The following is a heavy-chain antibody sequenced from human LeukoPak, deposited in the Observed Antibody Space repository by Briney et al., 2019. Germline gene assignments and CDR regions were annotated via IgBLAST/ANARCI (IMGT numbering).Heavy chain of an antibody. CDR3: ARVRGLDYGDSFFDY. D-gene: IGHD4-17*01. CDR2: TYYRSKWYN. V-gene: IGHV6-1*01. J-gene: IGHJ4*02. CDR1: GDSVSSNSAA. Sequence: SQTLSLTCAISGDSVSSNSAAWNWIRQSPSRGLEWLGRTYYRSKWYNDYAVSVKSRITINPDTSKNLFSLQLNSVTPEDAAVYYCARVRGLDYGDSFFDYWGQGTLVTVSS.